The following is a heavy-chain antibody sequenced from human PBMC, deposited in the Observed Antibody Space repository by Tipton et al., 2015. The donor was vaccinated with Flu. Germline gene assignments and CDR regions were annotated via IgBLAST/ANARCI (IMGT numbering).Heavy chain of an antibody. V-gene: IGHV4-61*02. CDR3: AAGGDTSMSRGDY. CDR2: IYTSGST. CDR1: GDSISSGSYY. J-gene: IGHJ4*02. D-gene: IGHD2/OR15-2a*01. Sequence: TLSLTCTVSGDSISSGSYYWSWIRQPAGKGLEWIGRIYTSGSTNYNPSLKGRVTISLDTSKNQFSLKLNSVTAADTAVYYCAAGGDTSMSRGDYWGQGTLVTVSS.